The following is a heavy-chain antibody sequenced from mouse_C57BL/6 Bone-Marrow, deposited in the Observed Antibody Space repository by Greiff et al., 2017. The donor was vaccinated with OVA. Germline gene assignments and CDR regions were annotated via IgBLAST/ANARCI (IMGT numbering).Heavy chain of an antibody. Sequence: VQLQQPGAELVMPGASVKLSCKASGYTFTSYWMHWVKQRPGQGLEWIGEIDPSDSYTNYNQKFKGKSTLTVDKSSSTAYMQLSSLTSEDSAVYYCARGGCGSSYEGYWGKGTTLIVSS. J-gene: IGHJ2*01. D-gene: IGHD1-1*01. CDR3: ARGGCGSSYEGY. CDR2: IDPSDSYT. V-gene: IGHV1-69*01. CDR1: GYTFTSYW.